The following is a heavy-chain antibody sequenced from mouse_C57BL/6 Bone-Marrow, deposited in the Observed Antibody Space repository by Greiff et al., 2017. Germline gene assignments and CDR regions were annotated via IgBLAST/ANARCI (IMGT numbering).Heavy chain of an antibody. J-gene: IGHJ2*01. CDR2: IYPRSGNT. D-gene: IGHD1-1*01. CDR1: GYTFTSYG. V-gene: IGHV1-81*01. CDR3: ARVRTVVSDY. Sequence: VQLQESGAELARPGASVKLSCKASGYTFTSYGISWVKQRTGQGLEWIGEIYPRSGNTYYNEKFKGKATLTADKSSSTAYMGLRSLTSADSAVYYCARVRTVVSDYWGQGTTLTVSS.